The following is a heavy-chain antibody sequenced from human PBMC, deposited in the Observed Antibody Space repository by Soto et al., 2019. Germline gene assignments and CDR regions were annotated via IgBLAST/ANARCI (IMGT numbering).Heavy chain of an antibody. V-gene: IGHV3-48*02. J-gene: IGHJ4*02. CDR2: ISSSSSTI. CDR1: GFTFRGYN. D-gene: IGHD2-15*01. CDR3: ARDGVAEIDY. Sequence: EVQLVESGGGLVQPGGSLRLSCAASGFTFRGYNMNWVRQAPGKGLEWVSYISSSSSTIYYADSVKGRFTISRDNAKNSLYLQMNSRRDEDTAVYYCARDGVAEIDYWGQGTLVTVSS.